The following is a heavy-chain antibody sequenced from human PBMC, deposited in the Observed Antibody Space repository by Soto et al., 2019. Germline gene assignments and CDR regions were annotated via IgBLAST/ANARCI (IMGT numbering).Heavy chain of an antibody. Sequence: GASVKVSCKASGYTFTSYYMHWVLQAPGEGLEWMGIINPSGGSTSYAQKFQGRVTMTRDTSTSTVYMELSSLRSEDTAVYYCARSSAHLGAIWGLVSDAFDIWGQGTMVTVSS. CDR1: GYTFTSYY. V-gene: IGHV1-46*03. D-gene: IGHD3-16*01. J-gene: IGHJ3*02. CDR3: ARSSAHLGAIWGLVSDAFDI. CDR2: INPSGGST.